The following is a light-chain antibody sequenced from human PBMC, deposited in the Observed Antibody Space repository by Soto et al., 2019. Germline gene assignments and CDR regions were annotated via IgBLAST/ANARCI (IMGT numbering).Light chain of an antibody. V-gene: IGKV3-15*01. CDR1: ESVSNN. CDR3: QQYNKWPLT. Sequence: EIVMTQSPATLSVSPVERATLSCRASESVSNNLAWYQQKPGQAPRLLIYHASTRATGIPARFSGSGSGTELTLTITSLQPEDSAAYYCQQYNKWPLTFGGGTRVEIK. CDR2: HAS. J-gene: IGKJ4*01.